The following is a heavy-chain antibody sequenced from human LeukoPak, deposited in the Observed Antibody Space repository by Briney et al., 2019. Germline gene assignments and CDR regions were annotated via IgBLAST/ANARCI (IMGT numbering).Heavy chain of an antibody. Sequence: ASVKVSCKASGYTFTSYGISWVRQAPGQGLEWMGWISAYNGNTNYAQKLQGRVTMTTDTSTSTAYMELRSLRSDDTAVYYCARDMDVLDYYHYYMDVWGKGTTVTVSS. CDR2: ISAYNGNT. CDR3: ARDMDVLDYYHYYMDV. V-gene: IGHV1-18*01. D-gene: IGHD3-10*01. J-gene: IGHJ6*03. CDR1: GYTFTSYG.